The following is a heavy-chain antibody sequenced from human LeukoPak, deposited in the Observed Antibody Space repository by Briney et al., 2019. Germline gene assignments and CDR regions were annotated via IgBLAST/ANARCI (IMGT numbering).Heavy chain of an antibody. CDR3: ARSGYCSGGSCYLDY. J-gene: IGHJ4*02. V-gene: IGHV4-59*01. CDR1: GGSISSYY. CDR2: IYYSGST. Sequence: SETLSLTCTVSGGSISSYYWSWIRQPPGKGLEWIGYIYYSGSTNYNPSLKSRVTISVDTSKNQFSLKLSSVTAADTAVYYCARSGYCSGGSCYLDYWGQGTLVTVSS. D-gene: IGHD2-15*01.